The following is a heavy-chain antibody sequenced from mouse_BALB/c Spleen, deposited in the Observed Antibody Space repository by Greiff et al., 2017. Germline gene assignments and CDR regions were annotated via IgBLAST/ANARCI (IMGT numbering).Heavy chain of an antibody. J-gene: IGHJ4*01. Sequence: EVKLVESGGGLVQPGGSRKLSCAASGFTFSSFGMHWVRQAPEKGLEWVAYISSGSSTIYYADTVKGRCTISRDNPKNTLFLQMTSLRSEDTAMYYCARRGSYYAMDYWGQGTSVTVSS. CDR2: ISSGSSTI. V-gene: IGHV5-17*02. CDR1: GFTFSSFG. CDR3: ARRGSYYAMDY.